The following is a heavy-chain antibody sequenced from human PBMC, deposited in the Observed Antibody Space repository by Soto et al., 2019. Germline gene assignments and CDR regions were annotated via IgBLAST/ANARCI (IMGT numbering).Heavy chain of an antibody. V-gene: IGHV4-59*01. CDR3: ARGRWGTYYYDCSGPVDYHYYGMAV. Sequence: PSETLSLTCTVSGGSISSYYWSWIRQPPGKGLEWIGYIYYSGSTNYNPSLKSRVTISVDTSKNQFSLKLSSVTAADTAVYYCARGRWGTYYYDCSGPVDYHYYGMAVCSRGTTDTVS. D-gene: IGHD3-22*01. J-gene: IGHJ6*02. CDR1: GGSISSYY. CDR2: IYYSGST.